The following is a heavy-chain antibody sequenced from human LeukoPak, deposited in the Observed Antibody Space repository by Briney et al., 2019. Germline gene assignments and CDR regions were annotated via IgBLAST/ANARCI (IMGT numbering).Heavy chain of an antibody. CDR3: ARVGYSNSYDY. V-gene: IGHV1-8*03. CDR1: GYTFTNFD. CDR2: INPNTGNA. Sequence: ASVKVSCKASGYTFTNFDINWVRQATGQGLEWMGWINPNTGNAGYAQKFQDRVTITWDASISTAYMDLSSLRSEDTAVYYCARVGYSNSYDYWGQGTLVTVSS. D-gene: IGHD4-11*01. J-gene: IGHJ4*02.